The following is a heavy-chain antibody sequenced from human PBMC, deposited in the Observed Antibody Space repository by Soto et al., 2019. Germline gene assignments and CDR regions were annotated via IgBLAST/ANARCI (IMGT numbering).Heavy chain of an antibody. J-gene: IGHJ4*02. CDR1: GFSLSTSGVG. CDR2: IYWDDDK. D-gene: IGHD6-19*01. V-gene: IGHV2-5*02. Sequence: QITLKESGPTLVKPTQTLTLTCTFSGFSLSTSGVGVGWIRQPPGKALEWLALIYWDDDKRYSPSLKSRLTITKDTSKNQVVLTMSNMDPVDTATYYCAYIGGPETHSSGLGAIDYGGQGTLVTVSS. CDR3: AYIGGPETHSSGLGAIDY.